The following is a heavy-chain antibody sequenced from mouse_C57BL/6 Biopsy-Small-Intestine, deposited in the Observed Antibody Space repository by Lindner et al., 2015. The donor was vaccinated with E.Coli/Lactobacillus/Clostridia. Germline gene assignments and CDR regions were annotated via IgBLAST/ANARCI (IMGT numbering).Heavy chain of an antibody. CDR3: ARDYDFDDYAMDC. Sequence: VQLQESGPELVQPGASVKMSCKASGYTFTDYNMHWVKQSHGKSLEWIGYINPNNGGSTYNQKFKGKATLTVNKSSSTAYLELRSLTSEDSTVYYCARDYDFDDYAMDCWGQGTSVTVSS. CDR1: GYTFTDYN. D-gene: IGHD2-4*01. V-gene: IGHV1-22*01. J-gene: IGHJ4*01. CDR2: INPNNGGS.